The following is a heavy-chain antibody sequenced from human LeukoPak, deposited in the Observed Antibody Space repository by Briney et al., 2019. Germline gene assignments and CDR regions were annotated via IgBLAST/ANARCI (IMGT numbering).Heavy chain of an antibody. V-gene: IGHV3-9*01. Sequence: GRSLRLSCAASGFTFDDYAMHWVRQAPGKGLEWVSGISWNSGSIGYADSVKGRFTISRDNAKNSLDLQMNSLRAEDTAVYYCAKGFIAVAGFLGYWGQGTLVTVSS. J-gene: IGHJ4*02. CDR2: ISWNSGSI. CDR1: GFTFDDYA. CDR3: AKGFIAVAGFLGY. D-gene: IGHD6-19*01.